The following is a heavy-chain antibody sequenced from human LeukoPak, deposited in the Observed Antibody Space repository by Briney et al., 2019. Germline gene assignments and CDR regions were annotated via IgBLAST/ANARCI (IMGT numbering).Heavy chain of an antibody. CDR3: ARPGSGWYGGFDH. Sequence: SETLSLTCTVSGGSISSSTYYWGWMRQPPGKGLEWIGSIYYSGSTYYNPSLKSRVTISVDTSKNQFSLKLSSVTAADTAVYYCARPGSGWYGGFDHWGQGIVVTVSS. D-gene: IGHD6-19*01. J-gene: IGHJ4*02. V-gene: IGHV4-39*01. CDR2: IYYSGST. CDR1: GGSISSSTYY.